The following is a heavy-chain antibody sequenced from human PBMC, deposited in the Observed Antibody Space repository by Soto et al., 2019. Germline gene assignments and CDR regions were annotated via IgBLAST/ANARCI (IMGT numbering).Heavy chain of an antibody. Sequence: QVQLVQSGAEVKKPGSSVKVSCKDSGGTFSTYSMFWVRQDPGQGLEWMGRIIPMLGIRNYAQRFQDRVTITADKTTATTPMELSSLRSEDTALYYCTIGSWSGEVFDIWGQGTMVTVSS. CDR3: TIGSWSGEVFDI. D-gene: IGHD2-21*01. CDR1: GGTFSTYS. J-gene: IGHJ3*02. V-gene: IGHV1-69*02. CDR2: IIPMLGIR.